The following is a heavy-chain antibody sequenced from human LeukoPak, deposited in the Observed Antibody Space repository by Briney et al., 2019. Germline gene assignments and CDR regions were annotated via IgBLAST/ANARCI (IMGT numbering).Heavy chain of an antibody. CDR2: IYYSGST. CDR3: ARGGYSGYDYKAVDY. Sequence: PSETLSLTCTVSGGSFSSGSYYWSWIRQPPGKGLEWIGYIYYSGSTNYNPSLKSRVTISVDTSKNQFSLKLSSVTAADTAVYYCARGGYSGYDYKAVDYWGQGTLVTVSS. V-gene: IGHV4-61*01. J-gene: IGHJ4*02. D-gene: IGHD5-12*01. CDR1: GGSFSSGSYY.